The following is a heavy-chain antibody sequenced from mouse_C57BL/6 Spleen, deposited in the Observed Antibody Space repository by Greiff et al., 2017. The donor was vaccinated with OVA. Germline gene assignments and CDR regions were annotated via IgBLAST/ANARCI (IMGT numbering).Heavy chain of an antibody. D-gene: IGHD1-1*01. Sequence: KPGHGLEWIGEILPGSGSTNYNEKFKGKATFTADTSSNTAYMQLSSLTTEDSAIYYCARSVTTVVNAMDYWGQGTSVTVSS. V-gene: IGHV1-9*01. J-gene: IGHJ4*01. CDR3: ARSVTTVVNAMDY. CDR2: ILPGSGST.